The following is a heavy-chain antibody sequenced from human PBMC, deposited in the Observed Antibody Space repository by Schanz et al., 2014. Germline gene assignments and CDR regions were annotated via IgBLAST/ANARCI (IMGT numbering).Heavy chain of an antibody. CDR3: ARDRDQWDGKFCDF. J-gene: IGHJ4*02. V-gene: IGHV1-18*01. CDR1: GYTFTRSG. D-gene: IGHD1-26*01. Sequence: QVQLVQSGVEVKKPGASVKVSCKASGYTFTRSGISWVRQAPGQGLEWMGWIGGSHGNTNFAQKVPGRVTMTTDTSTSTVYMELRSLRSDDTAVDYWARDRDQWDGKFCDFWGQGTLVTVSS. CDR2: IGGSHGNT.